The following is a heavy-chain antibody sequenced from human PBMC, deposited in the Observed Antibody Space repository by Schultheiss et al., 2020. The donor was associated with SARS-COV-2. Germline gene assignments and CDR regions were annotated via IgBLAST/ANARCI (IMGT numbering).Heavy chain of an antibody. Sequence: ASVKVSCKASGYTFTGYYMHWVRQAPGQGLEWMGWINPNSGGTNYAQKFQGRVTMTRDTSISTAYMELSSLRSEDTAVYYCAREYRGKDGLAGFDYWGQGTLVTVSS. D-gene: IGHD3-16*01. CDR2: INPNSGGT. V-gene: IGHV1-2*02. CDR3: AREYRGKDGLAGFDY. J-gene: IGHJ4*02. CDR1: GYTFTGYY.